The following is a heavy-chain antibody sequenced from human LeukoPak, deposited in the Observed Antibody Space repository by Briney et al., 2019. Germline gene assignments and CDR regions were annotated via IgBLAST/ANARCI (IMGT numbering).Heavy chain of an antibody. CDR1: GGSISSGDYY. CDR2: IYYSGST. J-gene: IGHJ4*02. Sequence: SETLSLTCTVSGGSISSGDYYWSWIRQPPGKGLEWIGYIYYSGSTYYNPSLKSRVTISVDTSKNQFSLKLSSVTAADTAVYCCARGKYQLPEGYWGQGTLVTVSS. V-gene: IGHV4-30-4*01. D-gene: IGHD2-2*01. CDR3: ARGKYQLPEGY.